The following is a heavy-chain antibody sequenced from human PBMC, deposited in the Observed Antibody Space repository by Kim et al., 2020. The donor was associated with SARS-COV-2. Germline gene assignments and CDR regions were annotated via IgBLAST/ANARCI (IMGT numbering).Heavy chain of an antibody. CDR1: GFSVVSHGMC. CDR3: ARTIAAPDEEDDYFYYNGMDV. J-gene: IGHJ6*02. V-gene: IGHV2-70*01. D-gene: IGHD6-25*01. CDR2: VDWEDEK. Sequence: SGPTLVNPTQTLTLTCTISGFSVVSHGMCVAWIRQPPGKALEWLALVDWEDEKYYSSSLKSRVTISRDTSRNQVVLTINNIDPADTATYYCARTIAAPDEEDDYFYYNGMDVWGQGTAVTVS.